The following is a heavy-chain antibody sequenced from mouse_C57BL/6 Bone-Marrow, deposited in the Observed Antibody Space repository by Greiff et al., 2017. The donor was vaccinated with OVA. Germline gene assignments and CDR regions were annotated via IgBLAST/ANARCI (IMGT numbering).Heavy chain of an antibody. J-gene: IGHJ4*01. D-gene: IGHD1-1*01. CDR2: ISSGGSYT. Sequence: EVKLMESGGDLVKPGGSLKLSCAASGFTFSSYGMSWVRQTPDKRLEWVATISSGGSYTYYPASVKGRFTIARDNAKNTLYLQMSSLKAEDTARYYCARHNGSYYYAMDYWGQGTSVTVSS. CDR3: ARHNGSYYYAMDY. V-gene: IGHV5-6*01. CDR1: GFTFSSYG.